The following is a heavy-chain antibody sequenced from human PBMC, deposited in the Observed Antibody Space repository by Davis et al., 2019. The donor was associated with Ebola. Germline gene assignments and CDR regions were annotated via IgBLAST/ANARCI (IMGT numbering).Heavy chain of an antibody. J-gene: IGHJ5*02. D-gene: IGHD6-6*01. V-gene: IGHV4-34*01. CDR1: GGSFTGYY. CDR2: INHSGST. CDR3: ARGGRARSRIAARRVYNWFDP. Sequence: MPSETLSLTCAVYGGSFTGYYWSWIRQPPGKGLEWIGEINHSGSTNYNPSLKSRVTISVDTSKNQFSLKLSSVTAADTAVYYCARGGRARSRIAARRVYNWFDPWGQGTLITVSS.